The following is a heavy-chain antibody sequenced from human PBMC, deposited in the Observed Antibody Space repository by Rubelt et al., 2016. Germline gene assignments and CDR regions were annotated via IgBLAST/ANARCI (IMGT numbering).Heavy chain of an antibody. D-gene: IGHD1-1*01. Sequence: QLQLQESGPGLVKPSETLSLTCTVSGGSISSSTYYWGWIRQPPGKGLEWIGSIYCSGSTYYNPSLKSRGTISVDTPKNLFSLKLGSVTAADTAVYYCARGHWNYFDYWGQGTLVTVSS. CDR1: GGSISSSTYY. CDR3: ARGHWNYFDY. J-gene: IGHJ4*02. CDR2: IYCSGST. V-gene: IGHV4-39*01.